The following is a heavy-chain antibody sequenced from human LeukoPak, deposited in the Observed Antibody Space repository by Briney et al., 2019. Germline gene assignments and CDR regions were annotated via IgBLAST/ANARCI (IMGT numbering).Heavy chain of an antibody. J-gene: IGHJ4*02. CDR2: ISWNSGSI. CDR1: GFTFDDYA. Sequence: GGSLRLSCAASGFTFDDYAMHWVRQAPGKGLEWASGISWNSGSIGYADSVKGRFTISRDNAKNSLYLQMNSLRAEDAAVYYCARDEGSRGWLDFDYWGQGTLVTVSS. D-gene: IGHD6-19*01. V-gene: IGHV3-9*01. CDR3: ARDEGSRGWLDFDY.